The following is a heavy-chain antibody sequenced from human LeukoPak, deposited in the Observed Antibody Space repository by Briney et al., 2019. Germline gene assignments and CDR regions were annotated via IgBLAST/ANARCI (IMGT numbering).Heavy chain of an antibody. Sequence: EASVKVSCKASGGTFSSYAISWVRQAPGQGLEWMGGIIPIFGTANYAQKFQGRVTITADESTSTAYMELSSLISEDTAVYYCARGSERWLQFLFQYWGQGTLVTVSS. CDR2: IIPIFGTA. V-gene: IGHV1-69*13. CDR1: GGTFSSYA. CDR3: ARGSERWLQFLFQY. J-gene: IGHJ1*01. D-gene: IGHD5-24*01.